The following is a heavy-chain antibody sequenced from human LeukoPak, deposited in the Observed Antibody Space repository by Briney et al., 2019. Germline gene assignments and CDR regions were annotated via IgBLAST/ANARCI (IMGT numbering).Heavy chain of an antibody. CDR1: GGSISSGGYY. D-gene: IGHD2-15*01. Sequence: SETLSLTCTVSGGSISSGGYYWSWIRQPPGKGLEWIGYIYHSGSTYYNPSLKSRVTISGDTSKNQFSLKLSSVTAADTAVYYRAREKSPDYCSGASCYFDYWGQGTLVTVSP. CDR3: AREKSPDYCSGASCYFDY. V-gene: IGHV4-61*08. CDR2: IYHSGST. J-gene: IGHJ4*02.